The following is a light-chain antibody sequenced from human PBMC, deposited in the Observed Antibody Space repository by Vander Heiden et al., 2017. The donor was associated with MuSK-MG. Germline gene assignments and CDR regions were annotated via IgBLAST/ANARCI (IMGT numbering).Light chain of an antibody. V-gene: IGKV3-20*01. CDR3: QQDGSSPGT. CDR2: RAS. CDR1: QSVSSDY. Sequence: EMELTQSPGTLSLSPGERATLACRASQSVSSDYLAWFQQKPGQPPRLLIFRASIRDGGIPDRFSGSGSGTDFTLTISRLEPDDFAMYYCQQDGSSPGTFGQGTKVEIK. J-gene: IGKJ1*01.